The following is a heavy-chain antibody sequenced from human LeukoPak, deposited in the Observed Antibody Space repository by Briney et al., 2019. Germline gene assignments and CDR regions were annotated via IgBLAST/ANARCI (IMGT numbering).Heavy chain of an antibody. J-gene: IGHJ6*02. Sequence: ASVKVSSKASGYTFTSYYMHWVRQAPGQGLEWMGIINPSGGSTSYAQKFQGRVTMTRDTSTSTVYMELSSLRSEDTAVYYCARDLVTTGGMDVWGQGTTVTVSS. D-gene: IGHD4-17*01. CDR3: ARDLVTTGGMDV. V-gene: IGHV1-46*01. CDR1: GYTFTSYY. CDR2: INPSGGST.